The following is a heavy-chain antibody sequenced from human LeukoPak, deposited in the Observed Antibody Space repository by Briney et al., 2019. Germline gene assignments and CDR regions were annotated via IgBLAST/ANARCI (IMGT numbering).Heavy chain of an antibody. CDR2: IRYDGSNK. D-gene: IGHD3-22*01. V-gene: IGHV3-30*02. J-gene: IGHJ4*02. CDR3: AYYYDSSGDY. Sequence: GGSLRHSCAASGFTFSSYGMHWVRQAPGKGLEWVAFIRYDGSNKYYADSVKGRFTISRDNSKNTLYLQMNSLRAEDTAVYYCAYYYDSSGDYWGQGTLVTVSS. CDR1: GFTFSSYG.